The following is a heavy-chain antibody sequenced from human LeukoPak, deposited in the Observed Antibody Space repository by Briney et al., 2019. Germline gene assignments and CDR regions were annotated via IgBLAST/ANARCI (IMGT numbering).Heavy chain of an antibody. Sequence: GGSLRLSCAASGFTFSSYWMHWVRQAPGKGLVWVSRINSDGSSTSYADSVKGRFTISRDNAKNTLYLQMNSLRAEDTAVYYCARSNDFWSGSGWFDPWGQGTLVTVSS. D-gene: IGHD3-3*01. CDR3: ARSNDFWSGSGWFDP. V-gene: IGHV3-74*01. CDR2: INSDGSST. CDR1: GFTFSSYW. J-gene: IGHJ5*02.